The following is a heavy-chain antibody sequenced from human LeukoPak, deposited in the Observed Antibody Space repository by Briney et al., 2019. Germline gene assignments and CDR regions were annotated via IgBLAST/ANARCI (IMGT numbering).Heavy chain of an antibody. CDR3: ARGGWVQQKYYMDV. Sequence: ASVKVSCKASGGTFNSYAISWVRQAPGQGLEWMGGIIPIFATTNHAQKFQGRVTITTDESRTTAYMELSSLRSEDTAVYYCARGGWVQQKYYMDVWGKGTTVTVS. CDR1: GGTFNSYA. D-gene: IGHD5-24*01. CDR2: IIPIFATT. V-gene: IGHV1-69*05. J-gene: IGHJ6*03.